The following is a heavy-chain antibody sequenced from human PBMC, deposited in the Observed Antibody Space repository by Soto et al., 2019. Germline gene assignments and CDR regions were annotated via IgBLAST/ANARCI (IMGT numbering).Heavy chain of an antibody. D-gene: IGHD1-26*01. CDR2: INHLETT. J-gene: IGHJ4*02. CDR3: ARGGGSDSFDY. CDR1: GASITYGGYS. Sequence: PSETLSLTCTVSGASITYGGYSWSWIRQTPGKGLEWIGYINHLETTFYNPSFESRLSLSMDRAKNQFSLNLNSMSAADRAVYFCARGGGSDSFDYWGQGSLVTVSS. V-gene: IGHV4-30-2*01.